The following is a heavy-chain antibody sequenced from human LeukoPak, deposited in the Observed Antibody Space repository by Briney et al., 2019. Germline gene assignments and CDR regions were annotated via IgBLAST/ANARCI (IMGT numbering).Heavy chain of an antibody. CDR3: ARTWVAAPPSNHRHTKSFDY. Sequence: ASVKVSCKASGYTFTGYYIHWVRQAPGQGLEWMGGIIPIFGTANYAQKFQGRVTITADESTSTAYMELSSLRSEDTAVYYCARTWVAAPPSNHRHTKSFDYWGQGTLVTVSS. J-gene: IGHJ4*02. V-gene: IGHV1-69*13. CDR1: GYTFTGYY. D-gene: IGHD2-15*01. CDR2: IIPIFGTA.